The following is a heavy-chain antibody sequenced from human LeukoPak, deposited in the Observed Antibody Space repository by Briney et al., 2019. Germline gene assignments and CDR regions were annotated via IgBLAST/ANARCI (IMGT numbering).Heavy chain of an antibody. CDR2: IYYSGST. Sequence: SETLSLTCTVSGGSISSSSYYWGWIRQPPGKGLEWIGSIYYSGSTYYNPSLKSRVTRSVDTSKNQFSLKLSSVTAADTAVYYCARLGGQLVQADYWGQGTLVTVSS. V-gene: IGHV4-39*01. CDR1: GGSISSSSYY. D-gene: IGHD6-6*01. J-gene: IGHJ4*02. CDR3: ARLGGQLVQADY.